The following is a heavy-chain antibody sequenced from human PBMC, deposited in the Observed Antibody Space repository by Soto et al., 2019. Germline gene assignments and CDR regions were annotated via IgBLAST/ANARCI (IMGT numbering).Heavy chain of an antibody. CDR3: ARVARFLEWLLVP. J-gene: IGHJ5*02. Sequence: SETMSLTCAVEGGSFSGYYSSWIRQPPGKGLEWIGEINHSGSTNYNPSLKSRVTISVDTSKNQFSLKLSSVTAADTAVYYCARVARFLEWLLVPWGQGTLVTVSS. D-gene: IGHD3-3*01. V-gene: IGHV4-34*01. CDR1: GGSFSGYY. CDR2: INHSGST.